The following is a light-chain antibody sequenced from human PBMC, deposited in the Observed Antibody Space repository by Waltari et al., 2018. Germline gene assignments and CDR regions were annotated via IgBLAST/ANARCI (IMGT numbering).Light chain of an antibody. Sequence: DIQMTPSPATLSAFVGDRVTITCRASQSISYWLAWYQQKPGKAPNLLIYKASTLESGVPSRFSGSGSGTEFTLTISSLQPDDFATYYCLDYNSDSRAFGQGTKVGIK. J-gene: IGKJ1*01. CDR1: QSISYW. V-gene: IGKV1-5*03. CDR2: KAS. CDR3: LDYNSDSRA.